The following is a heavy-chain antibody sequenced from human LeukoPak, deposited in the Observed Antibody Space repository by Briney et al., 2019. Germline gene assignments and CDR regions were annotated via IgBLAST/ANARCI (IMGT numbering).Heavy chain of an antibody. D-gene: IGHD1-7*01. CDR1: GFTFSSYS. CDR2: ISSSSSYI. CDR3: VTGTTDFDY. V-gene: IGHV3-21*01. Sequence: GGSLRLSCAASGFTFSSYSMNWVRQAPGKGLEGVSSISSSSSYIYYADSVKGGFTISRDNAKNSLYLQMNSLRAEDTAVYYCVTGTTDFDYWGQGTLVTASS. J-gene: IGHJ4*02.